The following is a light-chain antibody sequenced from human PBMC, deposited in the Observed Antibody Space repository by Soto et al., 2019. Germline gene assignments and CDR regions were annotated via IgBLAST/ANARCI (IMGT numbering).Light chain of an antibody. J-gene: IGKJ3*01. Sequence: DIVMTQSPDSLAVSLGERATINCKSSQSVLYNSNNKNYLAWYQQKPGQPPKLLISLASTRESGVPDRFSGSGSGTDFTLTISSLQAEDVAVYYCQQYYNTPLFTFGPGTKSGDQT. CDR3: QQYYNTPLFT. CDR1: QSVLYNSNNKNY. V-gene: IGKV4-1*01. CDR2: LAS.